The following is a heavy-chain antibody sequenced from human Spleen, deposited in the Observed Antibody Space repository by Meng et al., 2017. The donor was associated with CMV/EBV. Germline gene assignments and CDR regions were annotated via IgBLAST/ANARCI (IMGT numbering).Heavy chain of an antibody. CDR1: GFTFSDYY. J-gene: IGHJ4*02. CDR2: ISSRGSTK. CDR3: ASGAYYDTLTGYYKFADY. Sequence: GESLKISCAASGFTFSDYYMNWIRQAPGKNLEWVSYISSRGSTKYYTDSVKGRFTISRDNAKNSLYLQMNSLRDEDTAVYYCASGAYYDTLTGYYKFADYWGRGTLVTVSS. D-gene: IGHD3-9*01. V-gene: IGHV3-11*04.